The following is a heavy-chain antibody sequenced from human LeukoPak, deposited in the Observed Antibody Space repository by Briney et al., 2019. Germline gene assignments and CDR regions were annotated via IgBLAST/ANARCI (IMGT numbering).Heavy chain of an antibody. J-gene: IGHJ4*02. CDR3: ARADITMVRGVITPYYFDY. D-gene: IGHD3-10*01. V-gene: IGHV3-7*01. Sequence: GGSLRLSCAASGFTFSSYWMSWVRQAPGKGLEWVANIKQDGSEKYYVDSVKGRFTISRDNAKNSLYLQMNSLRAEDTAVYYCARADITMVRGVITPYYFDYWGQGTLVTVSS. CDR2: IKQDGSEK. CDR1: GFTFSSYW.